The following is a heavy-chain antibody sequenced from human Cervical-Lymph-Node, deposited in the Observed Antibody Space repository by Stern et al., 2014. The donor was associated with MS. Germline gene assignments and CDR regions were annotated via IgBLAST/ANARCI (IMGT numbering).Heavy chain of an antibody. V-gene: IGHV1-24*01. Sequence: VQLVQSGAEVKKPGASVKVSCKVSGYTLSEISMHWVRQAPGNGLEWMGGFDPEHGETRYAQKVQGRVAMAEDRSTDTAYMELSSLRSEDTAVYYCATHRGRVTYYYGMDVWGQGTTVTVSS. CDR1: GYTLSEIS. CDR3: ATHRGRVTYYYGMDV. D-gene: IGHD2-21*02. CDR2: FDPEHGET. J-gene: IGHJ6*02.